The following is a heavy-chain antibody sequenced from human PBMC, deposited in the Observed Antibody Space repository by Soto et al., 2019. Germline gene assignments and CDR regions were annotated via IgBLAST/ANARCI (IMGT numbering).Heavy chain of an antibody. V-gene: IGHV4-30-2*01. Sequence: SETLSLTCAVSGGSISSGGYSWSWIRQPPGKGLEWIGYIYHSGSTYYNPSLKSRVTIAVDRSKNQFSLKLSSATAADTAVYYGARGVGDGSSTSCYQGNAFDIWGQGTMVTVSS. J-gene: IGHJ3*02. CDR2: IYHSGST. CDR1: GGSISSGGYS. D-gene: IGHD2-2*01. CDR3: ARGVGDGSSTSCYQGNAFDI.